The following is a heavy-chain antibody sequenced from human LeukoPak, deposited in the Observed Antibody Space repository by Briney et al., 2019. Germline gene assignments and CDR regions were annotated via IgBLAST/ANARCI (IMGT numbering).Heavy chain of an antibody. Sequence: SETLSLTCTVSGDSTSSYYWSWIRQPPGKGLEWIGYIYYSGSTNYNPSLKSRVTISVDTSKNQFSLKLSSVSAADTAVYYCARGAIAVAGTIEYWGQGTLVTVSS. J-gene: IGHJ4*02. D-gene: IGHD6-19*01. CDR2: IYYSGST. V-gene: IGHV4-59*01. CDR1: GDSTSSYY. CDR3: ARGAIAVAGTIEY.